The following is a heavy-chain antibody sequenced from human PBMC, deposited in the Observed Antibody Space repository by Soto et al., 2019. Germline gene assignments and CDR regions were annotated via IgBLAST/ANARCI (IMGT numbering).Heavy chain of an antibody. CDR3: ARVGYDSRVIRYYYHGMDV. CDR2: IIPIFGTA. Sequence: SVKVSCKASGGTFSSCAISWVRQAPGQGLEWMGGIIPIFGTANYAQKFQGRVTITADESTSTAYMELSSLRSEDTAVYYCARVGYDSRVIRYYYHGMDVWGQGTTVTVSS. D-gene: IGHD3-22*01. CDR1: GGTFSSCA. J-gene: IGHJ6*02. V-gene: IGHV1-69*13.